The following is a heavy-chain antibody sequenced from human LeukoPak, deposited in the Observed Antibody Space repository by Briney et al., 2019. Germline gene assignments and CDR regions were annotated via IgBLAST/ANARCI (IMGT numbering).Heavy chain of an antibody. CDR2: ISGSGGST. CDR1: GFTFSSYA. V-gene: IGHV3-23*01. J-gene: IGHJ6*02. CDR3: AKGLEGLQPKDGMDV. Sequence: GASLRLSCAASGFTFSSYAMSWVRQAPGKGLEWVSAISGSGGSTYYADSVKGRFTISRDNSKNTLYLQMNSLRAEDTAVYCCAKGLEGLQPKDGMDVWGQGTTVTVSS. D-gene: IGHD4-11*01.